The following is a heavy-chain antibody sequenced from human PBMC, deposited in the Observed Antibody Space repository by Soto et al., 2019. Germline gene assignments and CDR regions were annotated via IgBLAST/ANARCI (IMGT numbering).Heavy chain of an antibody. D-gene: IGHD2-8*01. J-gene: IGHJ4*02. CDR3: ERNTNGYNPFDY. CDR1: GFTFTTYW. V-gene: IGHV5-51*01. Sequence: GESLKISCKAFGFTFTTYWITWVRQMPGKGLECMGIIYPGDSNTRYSPSFQGQVTISADKSINTAYLQWSSLKASDTAMYYCERNTNGYNPFDYWGQGTLVTVSS. CDR2: IYPGDSNT.